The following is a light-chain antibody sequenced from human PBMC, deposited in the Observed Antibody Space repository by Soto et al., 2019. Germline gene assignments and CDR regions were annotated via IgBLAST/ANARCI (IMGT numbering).Light chain of an antibody. CDR3: QQRSNWPL. Sequence: EIVLTQSPATLSLSPGERATLSCRASESVSSYLAWYQRKPGQAPRLLIYDASNRATGIPARFSGSGSGTDFTLTISSLEPEYSAVYYCQQRSNWPLFGQGTRLELK. V-gene: IGKV3-11*01. CDR1: ESVSSY. J-gene: IGKJ5*01. CDR2: DAS.